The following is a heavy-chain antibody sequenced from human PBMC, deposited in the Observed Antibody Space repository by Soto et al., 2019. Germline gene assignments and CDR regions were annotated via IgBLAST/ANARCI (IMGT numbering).Heavy chain of an antibody. J-gene: IGHJ3*02. Sequence: GGSLRLSCAASGFTFSSYAMSWVRQAPGKGLEWVSAISGSGGSTYYADSVKGRFTISRDNSKNTLYLQMNSLRAEDTAVYYCAKVSAYGGKAVDAFDIWGQGTMVTVSS. D-gene: IGHD4-17*01. CDR1: GFTFSSYA. CDR3: AKVSAYGGKAVDAFDI. CDR2: ISGSGGST. V-gene: IGHV3-23*01.